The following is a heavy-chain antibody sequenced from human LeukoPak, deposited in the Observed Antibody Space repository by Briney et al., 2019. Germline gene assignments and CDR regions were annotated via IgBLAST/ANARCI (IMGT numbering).Heavy chain of an antibody. CDR2: TNPNTGDT. V-gene: IGHV1-2*06. Sequence: GAPVKVACKTSGYTFTGYYMHWVRQAPRQGVEWRGRTNPNTGDTEYAQKFHGRVTITRDTSITTAYMALSGLRSDGPALYFSVPFIVAESRVDPWGEGTLVTVSS. J-gene: IGHJ5*02. CDR1: GYTFTGYY. CDR3: VPFIVAESRVDP. D-gene: IGHD5-12*01.